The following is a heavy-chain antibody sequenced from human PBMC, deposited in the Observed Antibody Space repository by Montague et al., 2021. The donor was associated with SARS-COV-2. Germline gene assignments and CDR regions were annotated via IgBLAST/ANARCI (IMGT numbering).Heavy chain of an antibody. CDR1: GGSKSNYY. Sequence: SETLSLTCTGPGGSKSNYYRTWIRQAAGKGLEWIGRLYTSGSTTYNPSLKSRVTMSVDTSKNQFSLNVTSVTAADTAIYYCARESGYSSGWRYYYGMDVWGQGTTVTVS. D-gene: IGHD6-19*01. CDR3: ARESGYSSGWRYYYGMDV. J-gene: IGHJ6*02. V-gene: IGHV4-4*07. CDR2: LYTSGST.